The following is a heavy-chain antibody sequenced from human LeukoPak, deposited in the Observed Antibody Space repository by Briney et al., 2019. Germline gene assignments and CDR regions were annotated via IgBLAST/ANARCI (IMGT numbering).Heavy chain of an antibody. D-gene: IGHD5-24*01. J-gene: IGHJ4*02. CDR3: AKVREGGRVTIDY. CDR1: GFTFSSYG. Sequence: GRSLRLSCAASGFTFSSYGMHWVRQAPGKGLEWVAVISYDGSNKYYADSVKGRFTISRDNSKNTLYLQMNSLRAEDTAVYYCAKVREGGRVTIDYWGQGTLVTVSS. V-gene: IGHV3-30*18. CDR2: ISYDGSNK.